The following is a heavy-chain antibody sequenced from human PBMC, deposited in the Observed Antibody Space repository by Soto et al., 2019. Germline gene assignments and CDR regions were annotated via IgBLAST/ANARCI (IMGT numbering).Heavy chain of an antibody. V-gene: IGHV1-2*02. CDR2: INPNSGGT. D-gene: IGHD3-10*01. Sequence: QAQLVQSGAELKKPGASVKVSCRASGYTFTAFYIHWMRQAPGQGLEWLGWINPNSGGTNYAQKFQGRVTVTRDTSVNTAYMDLSSLKSDDSAVYYCAREGPLSGGDYCGMDVWGQGTTVTVSS. CDR3: AREGPLSGGDYCGMDV. J-gene: IGHJ6*02. CDR1: GYTFTAFY.